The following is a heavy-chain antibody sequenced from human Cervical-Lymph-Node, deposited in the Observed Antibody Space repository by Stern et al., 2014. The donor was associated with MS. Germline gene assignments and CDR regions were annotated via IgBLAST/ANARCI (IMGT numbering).Heavy chain of an antibody. J-gene: IGHJ3*02. Sequence: VQLEESGPGLVKPSETLSLTCTVSGGSISSYYWSWIRQPPGKGLEWIGYIYYSGSTNYNPSLKSRVTISVDTSKNQFSLKLSSVTAADTAVYYCARAAAGTSGAFDIWGQGTMVTVSS. CDR3: ARAAAGTSGAFDI. V-gene: IGHV4-59*01. D-gene: IGHD6-13*01. CDR2: IYYSGST. CDR1: GGSISSYY.